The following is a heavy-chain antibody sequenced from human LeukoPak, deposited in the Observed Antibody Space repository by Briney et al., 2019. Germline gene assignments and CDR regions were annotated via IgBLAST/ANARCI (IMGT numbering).Heavy chain of an antibody. J-gene: IGHJ6*03. CDR3: ARGTEQLVRPPHLNYYYYMDV. CDR1: GGTFSSYA. D-gene: IGHD6-13*01. CDR2: IIPIFGTA. V-gene: IGHV1-69*01. Sequence: GSSVKVSCKASGGTFSSYAISWVRQAPGQGLEWMGGIIPIFGTANYAQKFQGRVTITADESTSTAYMELSSLRSEDTAVYYCARGTEQLVRPPHLNYYYYMDVWGKGTTVTISS.